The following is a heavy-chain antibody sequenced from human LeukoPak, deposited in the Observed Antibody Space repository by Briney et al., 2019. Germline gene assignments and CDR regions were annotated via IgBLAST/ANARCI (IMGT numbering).Heavy chain of an antibody. CDR1: GFTVSSNY. D-gene: IGHD3-10*01. CDR3: ARGMLRGGSLGLDV. J-gene: IGHJ6*02. CDR2: IYSGGST. Sequence: GGSLRLSCAASGFTVSSNYMSWVRQAPGKGLEGVSVIYSGGSTQYADSVKGRFTISRDNSKNTLYLQMNSLRVEDTAVYYCARGMLRGGSLGLDVWGQGTTVTVSS. V-gene: IGHV3-66*01.